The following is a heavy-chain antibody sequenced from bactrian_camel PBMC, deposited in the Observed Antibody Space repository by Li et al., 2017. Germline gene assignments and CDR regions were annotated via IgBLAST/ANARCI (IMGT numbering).Heavy chain of an antibody. Sequence: HVQLVESGGGSVKAGETLTLSCTKNRFTFDDSDMSWYRQIPGNECELVSTISSDGNIYYAESVKGRFTISQDNAKNTVFLQMNDLRPEDTAVYYCAADKGGYSTCNYAVQKYDFWGQGTQVTVS. CDR2: ISSDGNI. CDR1: RFTFDDSD. D-gene: IGHD2*01. J-gene: IGHJ4*01. V-gene: IGHV3S63*01. CDR3: AADKGGYSTCNYAVQKYDF.